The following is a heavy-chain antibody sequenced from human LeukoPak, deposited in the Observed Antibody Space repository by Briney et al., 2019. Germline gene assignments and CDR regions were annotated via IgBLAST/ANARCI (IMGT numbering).Heavy chain of an antibody. CDR2: IYYSGST. Sequence: PSGTLSLTCTVSGGSISSGGYYWSWIRQHPGKGLEWIGYIYYSGSTYYNPSLKSRVTISVDTSKNQFSLKLSSVTAADTAVYHCARGQGSGYYWSYFDYWGQGTLVTVSS. D-gene: IGHD3-22*01. CDR3: ARGQGSGYYWSYFDY. CDR1: GGSISSGGYY. J-gene: IGHJ4*02. V-gene: IGHV4-31*03.